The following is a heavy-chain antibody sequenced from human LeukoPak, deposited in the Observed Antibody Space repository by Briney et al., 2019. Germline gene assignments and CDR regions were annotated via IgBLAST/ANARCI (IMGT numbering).Heavy chain of an antibody. V-gene: IGHV4-31*03. J-gene: IGHJ4*02. D-gene: IGHD3-22*01. CDR2: IYYSGST. CDR3: AGRGGSGYYFFDY. Sequence: SQTLSLTCTVSGGSISSGGHYWSWIRQHPGKGLEWIGYIYYSGSTYYNPSLKSRVTISVDTSKNQFSLKLSSVTAADMAVYYCAGRGGSGYYFFDYWGQGTLVTVSS. CDR1: GGSISSGGHY.